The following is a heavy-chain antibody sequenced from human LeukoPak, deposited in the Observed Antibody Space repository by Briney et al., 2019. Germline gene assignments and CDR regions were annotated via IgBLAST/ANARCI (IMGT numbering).Heavy chain of an antibody. CDR3: ASTPAYYYDSSGYYAFDY. V-gene: IGHV4-59*01. CDR1: GGSISSYY. D-gene: IGHD3-22*01. J-gene: IGHJ4*02. Sequence: PSETLSLTCTVSGGSISSYYWSWIRQPPGKGLEWIGYIYYSGSTNYNPSLKSRVTISVDTSKNQFSLKLSSVTAADTAVYYCASTPAYYYDSSGYYAFDYWGQGTLVTVSS. CDR2: IYYSGST.